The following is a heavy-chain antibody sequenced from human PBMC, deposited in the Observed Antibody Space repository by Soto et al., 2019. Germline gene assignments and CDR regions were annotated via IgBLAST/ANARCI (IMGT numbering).Heavy chain of an antibody. V-gene: IGHV3-48*02. CDR1: GFTFSSYS. Sequence: EVQLLESGGGLVQPGGSLRLSCAASGFTFSSYSMNWVRQAPGKGLEWVSYISSSSSTIYYADSVKGRFTISRDNAKNSLYLQMNSLRDEDTAVYYCAREGRFLEWLLYYYYGMDVWGQGTTVTVSS. CDR3: AREGRFLEWLLYYYYGMDV. J-gene: IGHJ6*02. D-gene: IGHD3-3*01. CDR2: ISSSSSTI.